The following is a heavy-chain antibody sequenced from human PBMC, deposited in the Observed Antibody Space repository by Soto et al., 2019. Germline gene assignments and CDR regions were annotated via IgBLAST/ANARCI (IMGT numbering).Heavy chain of an antibody. V-gene: IGHV1-2*02. Sequence: QVQLVQSGAEVKESGASVKVSCKASGYTFTGYYINLVRQAPGQGLEWVGEISPKSGGTRYAQKFQGRVTMTKDTSITTVYMELSNLSPDDTAVYYCGKGRSGEVGVFYWGQGTLVPVHS. CDR1: GYTFTGYY. CDR3: GKGRSGEVGVFY. CDR2: ISPKSGGT. D-gene: IGHD3-16*01. J-gene: IGHJ4*02.